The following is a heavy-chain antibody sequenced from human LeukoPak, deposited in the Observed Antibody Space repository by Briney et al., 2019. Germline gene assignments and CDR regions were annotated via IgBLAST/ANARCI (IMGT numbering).Heavy chain of an antibody. CDR1: GFTFSSYG. J-gene: IGHJ3*02. V-gene: IGHV3-23*01. D-gene: IGHD5-18*01. CDR3: ARDPLWLRVGAFDI. Sequence: GGSLRLSCAASGFTFSSYGMSWVRQAPGKGLEWVSAISGSGGSTYYADSVKGRLTISRDNAKNSLYLQMNSLRAEDTAVYYCARDPLWLRVGAFDIWGQGTMVTVSS. CDR2: ISGSGGST.